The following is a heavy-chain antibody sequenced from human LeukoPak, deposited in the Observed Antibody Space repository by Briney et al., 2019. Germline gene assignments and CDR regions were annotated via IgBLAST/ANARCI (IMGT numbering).Heavy chain of an antibody. CDR3: TTDQIY. CDR1: GFTFNNAW. V-gene: IGHV3-15*01. J-gene: IGHJ4*02. Sequence: PGGSVSLSCAASGFTFNNAWMSWVRQAPGKGLEWVGRIKSKTNVGTTDYAAPVKGRITISRDDSKNMLYLQMNSLKTEDTAVYYCTTDQIYWGQGTLVTVSS. CDR2: IKSKTNVGTT.